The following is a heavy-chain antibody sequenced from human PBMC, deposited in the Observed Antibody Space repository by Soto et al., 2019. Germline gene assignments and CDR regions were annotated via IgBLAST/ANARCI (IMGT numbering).Heavy chain of an antibody. CDR1: GYSSTSYW. CDR3: ARFVYYDFWSGPPNAFDI. Sequence: GESLKISCKGSGYSSTSYWIGWVRQMPGKGLEWMGIIYPGDSDTRYSPSFQGQVTISADKSISTAYLQWSSLKASDTAMYYCARFVYYDFWSGPPNAFDIWGQGTMVTVS. J-gene: IGHJ3*02. D-gene: IGHD3-3*01. V-gene: IGHV5-51*01. CDR2: IYPGDSDT.